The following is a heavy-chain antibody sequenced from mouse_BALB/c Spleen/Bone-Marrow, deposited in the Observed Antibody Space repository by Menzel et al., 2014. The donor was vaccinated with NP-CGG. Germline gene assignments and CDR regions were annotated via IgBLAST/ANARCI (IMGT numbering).Heavy chain of an antibody. V-gene: IGHV5-12-1*01. CDR1: GFAFSSYD. CDR3: ARRLRYYFDY. CDR2: INSGGGST. J-gene: IGHJ2*01. Sequence: EVQRVESGGGLVKPGGSLKLSCAASGFAFSSYDMSWVRQTPEKRLEWVAYINSGGGSTYYPDTVKGRFTISRDNAKNTLYLQMSSLKSEDTAMYYCARRLRYYFDYWGQGTTLTVSS. D-gene: IGHD1-1*01.